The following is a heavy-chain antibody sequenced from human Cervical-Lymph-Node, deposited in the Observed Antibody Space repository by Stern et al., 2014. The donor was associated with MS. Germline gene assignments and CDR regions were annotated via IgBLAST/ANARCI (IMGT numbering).Heavy chain of an antibody. J-gene: IGHJ6*02. V-gene: IGHV5-51*03. CDR1: GYTFSNYW. D-gene: IGHD6-13*01. CDR2: IFPGDSDA. Sequence: VQLVESGAEVKKPGESLRISCKGSGYTFSNYWIGWVRQMPGKGLEWIGRIFPGDSDARYSPSFQGQITISADKSSNTAFLQWNSLKASDTAMYYCARRKYSSSYYYYFGMDVWGQGTTVTVSS. CDR3: ARRKYSSSYYYYFGMDV.